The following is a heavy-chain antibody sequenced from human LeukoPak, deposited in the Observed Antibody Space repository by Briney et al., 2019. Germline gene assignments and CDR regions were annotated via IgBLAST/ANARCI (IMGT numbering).Heavy chain of an antibody. CDR3: ARGRQCDY. CDR2: ISGSGGST. CDR1: GLTFSSYA. D-gene: IGHD4-11*01. J-gene: IGHJ4*02. V-gene: IGHV3-23*01. Sequence: GGSLRLSCAASGLTFSSYAMSWVRQAPGKGLEWVSAISGSGGSTYYADSVKGRFTISRDNSKNTLYLQMNSLRADDTAMYYCARGRQCDYWGQGTLVTVSS.